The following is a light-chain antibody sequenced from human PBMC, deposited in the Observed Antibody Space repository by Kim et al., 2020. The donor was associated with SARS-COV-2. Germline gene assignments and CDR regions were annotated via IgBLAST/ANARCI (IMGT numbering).Light chain of an antibody. CDR3: QQYDSSPMT. Sequence: SPGERATLSCRASQSINSISLAWYQQKPGQAPTLLIYGASIRATGIPDRFSGSGSGTDFTLTISRLDPEDFAVYYCQQYDSSPMTFGQGTRLEIK. CDR1: QSINSIS. J-gene: IGKJ5*01. V-gene: IGKV3-20*01. CDR2: GAS.